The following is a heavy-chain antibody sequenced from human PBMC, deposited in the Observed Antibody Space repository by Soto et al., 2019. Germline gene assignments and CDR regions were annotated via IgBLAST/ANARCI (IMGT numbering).Heavy chain of an antibody. CDR2: IRSEANSYAT. CDR1: GFTFSGSA. CDR3: IPGMAVAGP. Sequence: EVQLVESGGGLVQPGGSLKLSCAASGFTFSGSAMHWVRQASGKGLEWVGRIRSEANSYATAYAASVKGRFIISRDDSKNRAYLKMNGLKTGDRAVYFGIPGMAVAGPWGQGPLVTVPS. D-gene: IGHD6-19*01. J-gene: IGHJ5*02. V-gene: IGHV3-73*01.